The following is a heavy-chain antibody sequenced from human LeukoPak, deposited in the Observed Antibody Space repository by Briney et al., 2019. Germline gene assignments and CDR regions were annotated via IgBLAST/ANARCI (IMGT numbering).Heavy chain of an antibody. CDR3: ARGNYGNWFDP. D-gene: IGHD1-7*01. CDR1: GGSISSHY. Sequence: PSETLSLTCTVSGGSISSHYWSWIRQPPGKGLEWIGYIYYSGSTNYSPSLKSRVSISVDTSKNQFSLKLSSVTAADTAVYYCARGNYGNWFDPWGQGTLVTVSS. J-gene: IGHJ5*02. CDR2: IYYSGST. V-gene: IGHV4-59*11.